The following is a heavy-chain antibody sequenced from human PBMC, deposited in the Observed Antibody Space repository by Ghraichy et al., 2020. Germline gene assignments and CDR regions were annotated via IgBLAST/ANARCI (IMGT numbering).Heavy chain of an antibody. D-gene: IGHD6-19*01. CDR3: ARGPHSGGVRGWYYCDY. CDR2: ISGYNGNT. Sequence: ASVKVSCKASGYTFATYGIRWVRQAPGQGLEWMGWISGYNGNTNYAQKFQGRVTLTTDTSTSTGYMELRSLTSDDTAVYYCARGPHSGGVRGWYYCDYWGQGTLVTVSS. V-gene: IGHV1-18*01. CDR1: GYTFATYG. J-gene: IGHJ4*02.